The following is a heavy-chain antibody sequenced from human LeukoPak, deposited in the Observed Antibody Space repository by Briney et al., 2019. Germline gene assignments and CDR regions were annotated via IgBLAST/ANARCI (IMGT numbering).Heavy chain of an antibody. J-gene: IGHJ4*02. V-gene: IGHV3-7*01. CDR1: GFTFSSYW. CDR3: ARVEGYYDSSGYYSG. D-gene: IGHD3-22*01. Sequence: GGSLRLSCAASGFTFSSYWMSWVRQAPGKGLEWVANIKQDGSEKYYVDSVKGRFTISRDNAKNSLYLQMNSLRAEDTAVYYCARVEGYYDSSGYYSGWGQGTLVTVSS. CDR2: IKQDGSEK.